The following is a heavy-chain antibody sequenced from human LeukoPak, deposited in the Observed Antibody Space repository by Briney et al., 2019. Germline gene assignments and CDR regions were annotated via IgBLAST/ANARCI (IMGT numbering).Heavy chain of an antibody. V-gene: IGHV3-30*03. CDR1: GFTFSSYG. J-gene: IGHJ4*02. Sequence: PGRSLRLSCAASGFTFSSYGMHWVRQAPGRGLEWVAVISYDGSNKYYADSVKGRFTISRDNSKNTLYLQMNSLRAEDTAVYYCARSGSYYSPFDYWGQGTLVTVSS. CDR2: ISYDGSNK. CDR3: ARSGSYYSPFDY. D-gene: IGHD3-10*01.